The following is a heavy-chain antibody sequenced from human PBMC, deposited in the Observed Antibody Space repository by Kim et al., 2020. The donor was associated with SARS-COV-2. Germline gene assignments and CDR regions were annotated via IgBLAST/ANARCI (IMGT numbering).Heavy chain of an antibody. V-gene: IGHV3-74*01. Sequence: NADAVKGRFPLSRDNAKNTLYLQMNSLRAEDTAVYYCARVHSSGYYGDYWGQGTLVTVSS. D-gene: IGHD3-22*01. J-gene: IGHJ4*02. CDR3: ARVHSSGYYGDY.